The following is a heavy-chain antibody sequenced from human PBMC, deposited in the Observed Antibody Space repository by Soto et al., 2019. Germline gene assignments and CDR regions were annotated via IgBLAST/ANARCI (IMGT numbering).Heavy chain of an antibody. J-gene: IGHJ4*02. CDR3: AKDSGSTLGAMCY. D-gene: IGHD1-26*01. CDR2: IYNSGST. Sequence: SETLSLTCAVSGGSFSSGDYYWSWIRQPPGKGLEWIGNIYNSGSTNYNPSLKGRATISVDTSKNQFSLKVSPATAEDTALYYCAKDSGSTLGAMCYWGQGTLVTVSS. V-gene: IGHV4-61*08. CDR1: GGSFSSGDYY.